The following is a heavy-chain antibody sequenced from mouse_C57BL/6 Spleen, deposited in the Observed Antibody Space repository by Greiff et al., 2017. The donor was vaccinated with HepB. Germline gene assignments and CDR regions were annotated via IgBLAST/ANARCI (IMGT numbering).Heavy chain of an antibody. CDR2: ISYDGSN. D-gene: IGHD2-3*01. CDR1: GYSITSGYY. J-gene: IGHJ4*01. Sequence: EVHLVESGPGLVKPSQSLSLTCSVTGYSITSGYYWNWIRQFPGNKLEWMGYISYDGSNNYNPSLKNRIAITRDTSKNQFFLKLNSVTTEDTATYYCARRDGYYRYYYAMDYWGQGTSVTVSS. V-gene: IGHV3-6*01. CDR3: ARRDGYYRYYYAMDY.